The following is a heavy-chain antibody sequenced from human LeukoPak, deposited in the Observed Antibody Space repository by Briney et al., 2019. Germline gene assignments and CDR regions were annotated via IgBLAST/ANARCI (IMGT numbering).Heavy chain of an antibody. J-gene: IGHJ6*02. D-gene: IGHD6-13*01. CDR2: MNPNSGNT. V-gene: IGHV1-8*01. CDR1: GYTFTSYD. CDR3: ARVRKPSSSWYYYYGMDV. Sequence: ASVKVSCKASGYTFTSYDINWVRQATGQGLEWMGWMNPNSGNTGYAQKFQGRVTMTRNTSISTAYMELSSLRSEDTAVYYCARVRKPSSSWYYYYGMDVWGQGTTVTVSS.